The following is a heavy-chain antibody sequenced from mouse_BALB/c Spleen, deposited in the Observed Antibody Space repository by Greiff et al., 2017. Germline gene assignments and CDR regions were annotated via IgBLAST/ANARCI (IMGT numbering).Heavy chain of an antibody. CDR3: ARSITTVVADYYAMDY. V-gene: IGHV14-3*02. Sequence: VQLQQSGAELVKPGASVKLSCTASGFNIKDTYMHWVKQRPEQGLEWIGRIDPANGNTKYDPKFQGKATITADTSSNTAYLQLSSLTSEDTAVYYCARSITTVVADYYAMDYWGQGTSVTVSS. D-gene: IGHD1-1*01. CDR2: IDPANGNT. CDR1: GFNIKDTY. J-gene: IGHJ4*01.